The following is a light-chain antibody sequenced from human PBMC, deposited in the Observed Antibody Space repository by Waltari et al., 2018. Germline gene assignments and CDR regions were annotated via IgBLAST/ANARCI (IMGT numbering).Light chain of an antibody. CDR1: SSDVGGYNY. Sequence: QSALTQPPSASGSPGQPVTISCTGTSSDVGGYNYVSWYQQHPGKAPKLIIYEVTKRPSGVPDRFSGSKSGNTASLTVSGLQADDEADYYCNSYAGRNRLGVFGGGTK. J-gene: IGLJ2*01. V-gene: IGLV2-8*01. CDR3: NSYAGRNRLGV. CDR2: EVT.